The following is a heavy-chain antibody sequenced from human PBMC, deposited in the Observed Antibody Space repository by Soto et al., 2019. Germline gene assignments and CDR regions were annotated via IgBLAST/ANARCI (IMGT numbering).Heavy chain of an antibody. V-gene: IGHV4-34*01. CDR1: GGSCIGYY. CDR3: ARGTYFYGDYATDYYYYYGMDV. D-gene: IGHD4-17*01. CDR2: INHSGST. J-gene: IGHJ6*02. Sequence: SETHSLTSTVYGGSCIGYYWSWIRQPTGKGLEWIGEINHSGSTNYNPSLKSRVTISVDTSKNQFSLKLSSVTAADTAVYYCARGTYFYGDYATDYYYYYGMDVWGQGTTVTVSS.